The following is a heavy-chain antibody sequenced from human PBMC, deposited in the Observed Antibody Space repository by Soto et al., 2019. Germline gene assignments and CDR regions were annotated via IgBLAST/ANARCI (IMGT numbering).Heavy chain of an antibody. J-gene: IGHJ5*02. CDR1: GCTLFSDY. V-gene: IGHV4-4*07. CDR3: ARARRLENRFDP. D-gene: IGHD5-12*01. Sequence: SETLCLTCTVSGCTLFSDYFTWIRQPAGGGLEWIGPINSDGNTNYSPSLKSRVTMSVDPSRKQYFLNLTSVTAAATASYFAARARRLENRFDPWGPGIKVTVSS. CDR2: INSDGNT.